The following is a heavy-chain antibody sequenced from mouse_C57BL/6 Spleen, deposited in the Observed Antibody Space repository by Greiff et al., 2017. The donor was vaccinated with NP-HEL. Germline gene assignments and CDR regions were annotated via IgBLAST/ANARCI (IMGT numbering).Heavy chain of an antibody. Sequence: VQLQQSGPELVKPGASVKISCKASGYTFTDYYMNWVKQSHGKSLEWIGDINPNNGGTSYNQKFKGKATLTVDKSSSTAYMELRSLTSEDSAVYYCARENYYGSSYNYYAMDYWGQGTSVTVSS. CDR2: INPNNGGT. CDR1: GYTFTDYY. CDR3: ARENYYGSSYNYYAMDY. J-gene: IGHJ4*01. V-gene: IGHV1-26*01. D-gene: IGHD1-1*01.